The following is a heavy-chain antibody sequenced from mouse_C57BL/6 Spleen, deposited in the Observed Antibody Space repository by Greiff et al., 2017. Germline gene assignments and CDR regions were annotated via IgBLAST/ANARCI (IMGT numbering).Heavy chain of an antibody. J-gene: IGHJ2*01. CDR3: ARSPYDYSYYLDY. CDR2: IHPNSGST. CDR1: GYTFTSYW. V-gene: IGHV1-64*01. Sequence: VQLQQPGAELVKPGASVKLSCKASGYTFTSYWMHWVKQRPGQGLEWIGMIHPNSGSTNYNEKFKSKATLTVDKSSSTAYMQLSSLTSEDSAVYYCARSPYDYSYYLDYWGQGTTLTVSS. D-gene: IGHD2-4*01.